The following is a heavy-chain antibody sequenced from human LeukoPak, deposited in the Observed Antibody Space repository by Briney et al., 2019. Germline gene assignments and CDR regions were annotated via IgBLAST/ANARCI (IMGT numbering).Heavy chain of an antibody. CDR2: IYPSDSDT. V-gene: IGHV5-51*01. J-gene: IGHJ4*02. CDR3: ARGGSSERKFNDY. CDR1: GYSFATYW. Sequence: GESLKISCKGSGYSFATYWIGWVRQMPGKGLEWMGIIYPSDSDTRYIPSFQGQVTISADKSINTAYLQWSSLKASDTAMYYCARGGSSERKFNDYWGQGTLVTVSS. D-gene: IGHD1-26*01.